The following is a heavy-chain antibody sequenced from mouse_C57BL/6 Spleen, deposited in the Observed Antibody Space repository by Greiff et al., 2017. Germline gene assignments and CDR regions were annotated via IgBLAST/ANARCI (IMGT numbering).Heavy chain of an antibody. J-gene: IGHJ2*01. V-gene: IGHV14-3*01. Sequence: EVQLVESVAELVRPGASVKLSCTASGFNIKNTYMPWVKQRPEQGLEWIGRIDPANGNTKYAPKFQGKATITADTSSNTAYLQLSSLTSEDTAIYYCARYGYDVLDYWGQGTTLTVSS. D-gene: IGHD2-2*01. CDR1: GFNIKNTY. CDR3: ARYGYDVLDY. CDR2: IDPANGNT.